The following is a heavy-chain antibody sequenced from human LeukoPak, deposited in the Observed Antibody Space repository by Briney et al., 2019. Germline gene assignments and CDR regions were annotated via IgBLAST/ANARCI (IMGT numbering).Heavy chain of an antibody. D-gene: IGHD5-18*01. J-gene: IGHJ4*02. Sequence: GASVKVSCKASGYTFTSCGISWVRQAPGQGPEWMAWISASNGDTSFAEKVQDRVTLTTDTSTRTAYMELRSLRSDDTAVYYCARAPPGFTHGPGDYWGQGTLVTVSS. CDR1: GYTFTSCG. V-gene: IGHV1-18*01. CDR2: ISASNGDT. CDR3: ARAPPGFTHGPGDY.